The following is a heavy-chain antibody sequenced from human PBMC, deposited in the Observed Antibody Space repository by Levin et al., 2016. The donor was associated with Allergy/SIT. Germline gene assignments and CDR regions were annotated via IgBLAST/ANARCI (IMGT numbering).Heavy chain of an antibody. D-gene: IGHD2-2*01. Sequence: WIRQPPGKGLEWVSYISSSGSTIYYADSVKGRFTISRDNAKNSLYLQMNSLRAEDTAVYYCARERVYQLLWASYYMDVWGKGTTVTVSS. J-gene: IGHJ6*03. V-gene: IGHV3-11*01. CDR2: ISSSGSTI. CDR3: ARERVYQLLWASYYMDV.